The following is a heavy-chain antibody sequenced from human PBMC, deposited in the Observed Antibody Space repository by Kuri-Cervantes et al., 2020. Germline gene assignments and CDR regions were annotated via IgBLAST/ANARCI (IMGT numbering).Heavy chain of an antibody. V-gene: IGHV3-23*01. CDR2: ISGSGGST. CDR3: AKVGPTLPPFFDY. Sequence: GESLKISCAASGFTFSSYAMSWVRQAPGKGLEWVSAISGSGGSTYYADSVKGRFTISRDNSKNTLYLQMNSLRAEDTAIYYCAKVGPTLPPFFDYWGQGTLVTVSS. CDR1: GFTFSSYA. D-gene: IGHD3-16*01. J-gene: IGHJ4*02.